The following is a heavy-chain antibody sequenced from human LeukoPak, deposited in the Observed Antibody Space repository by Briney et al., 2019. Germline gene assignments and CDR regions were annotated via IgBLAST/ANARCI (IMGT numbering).Heavy chain of an antibody. J-gene: IGHJ3*01. D-gene: IGHD3-3*01. CDR1: GFTLSDCA. Sequence: GRSLRLSCAASGFTLSDCAMHWVRQAPGKGLEWVAVLSYGGTNKYYADSVKGRFTISRDNSKNTMFLQMNSLRAEDTAVYHCARDRSGYANDAFDFWGQGTMVTVSS. CDR3: ARDRSGYANDAFDF. V-gene: IGHV3-30-3*01. CDR2: LSYGGTNK.